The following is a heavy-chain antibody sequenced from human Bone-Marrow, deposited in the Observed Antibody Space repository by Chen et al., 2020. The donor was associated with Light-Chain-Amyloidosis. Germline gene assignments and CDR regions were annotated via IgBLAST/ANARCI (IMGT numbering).Heavy chain of an antibody. Sequence: EVRLVESGGGVVQPGGSLRLSCVASGFTFSSYTMNWVRQTPGRGLEWVSSISRSSSHIYYADSMRGRFTISRDNAKNSLYLQMNNLRAEDTAVYYCARGGSYYYFDYWGQGILVTVSS. CDR2: ISRSSSHI. V-gene: IGHV3-21*01. J-gene: IGHJ4*02. D-gene: IGHD1-26*01. CDR1: GFTFSSYT. CDR3: ARGGSYYYFDY.